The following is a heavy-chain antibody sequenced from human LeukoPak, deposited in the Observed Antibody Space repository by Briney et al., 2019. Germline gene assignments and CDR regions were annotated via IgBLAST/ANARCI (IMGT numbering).Heavy chain of an antibody. CDR2: IIPIFGTA. V-gene: IGHV1-69*06. CDR1: GGTFSNYA. D-gene: IGHD3-10*01. Sequence: SVKVSCKASGGTFSNYAISWVRQAPGQGLEWMGGIIPIFGTANYAQKFQGRVTITADKSTSTAYMELSSLRSEDTAVYYCARAFSGSGSYFVAPFDYWGQGTLVTVSS. J-gene: IGHJ4*02. CDR3: ARAFSGSGSYFVAPFDY.